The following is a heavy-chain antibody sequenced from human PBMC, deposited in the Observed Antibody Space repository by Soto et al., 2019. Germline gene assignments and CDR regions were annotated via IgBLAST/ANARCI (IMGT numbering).Heavy chain of an antibody. CDR1: GFTVSSNY. Sequence: PGGSLRLSCAASGFTVSSNYMSWVRQAPGKGLEWVSVIYSGGSTYYADSVKGRFTISRDNSKNTLYLQMNSLRAEDTAVYYCARDLVVVAPSYYSYYGMDVWGKGTTVTVSS. J-gene: IGHJ6*04. CDR3: ARDLVVVAPSYYSYYGMDV. CDR2: IYSGGST. V-gene: IGHV3-53*01. D-gene: IGHD2-15*01.